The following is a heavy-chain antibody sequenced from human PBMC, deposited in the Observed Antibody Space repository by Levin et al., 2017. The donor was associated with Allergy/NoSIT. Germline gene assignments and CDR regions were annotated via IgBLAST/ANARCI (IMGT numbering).Heavy chain of an antibody. V-gene: IGHV5-51*01. D-gene: IGHD6-25*01. CDR1: GYRFTSYW. CDR3: ARPPAGDRGHQYFPH. J-gene: IGHJ1*01. CDR2: IYPGDSDT. Sequence: HGESLKISCKGSGYRFTSYWIGWVRQMPGKGLGWRGIIYPGDSDTRYSTSFQGQVTISADKSISTAYLQRSSLKDAATAIYYCARPPAGDRGHQYFPHWGQGTLVTVSS.